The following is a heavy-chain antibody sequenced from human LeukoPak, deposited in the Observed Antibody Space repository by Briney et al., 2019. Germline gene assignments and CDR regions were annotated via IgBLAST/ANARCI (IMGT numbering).Heavy chain of an antibody. V-gene: IGHV3-53*01. CDR2: ISGSGNGT. Sequence: GGSLRLSCAASGFTVSSNYMNWVRQAPGKGLEWLSGISGSGNGTYYADSVKGRFIISRDNSKNMVYLQMNSLTVEDTATYYCAKRTMSAFDSWGRGTLLIVSS. D-gene: IGHD5-24*01. J-gene: IGHJ4*02. CDR3: AKRTMSAFDS. CDR1: GFTVSSNY.